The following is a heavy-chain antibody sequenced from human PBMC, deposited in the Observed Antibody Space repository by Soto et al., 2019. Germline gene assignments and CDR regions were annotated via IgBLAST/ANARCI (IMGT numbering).Heavy chain of an antibody. CDR3: ARSSSSPSYYYYYMDV. CDR2: ISAYNGNT. J-gene: IGHJ6*03. Sequence: ASVKVSCKASGYTFTSYGISWVRQAPGQGLEWMGWISAYNGNTNYAQKLQGRVTMTTDTSTSTAYMELRSLRSDDTAVYYCARSSSSPSYYYYYMDVWGKGTTVTVSS. D-gene: IGHD6-6*01. CDR1: GYTFTSYG. V-gene: IGHV1-18*01.